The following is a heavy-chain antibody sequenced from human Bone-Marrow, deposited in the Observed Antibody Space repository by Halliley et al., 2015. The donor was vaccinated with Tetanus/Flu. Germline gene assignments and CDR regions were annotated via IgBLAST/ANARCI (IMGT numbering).Heavy chain of an antibody. CDR1: GFTFTGYI. CDR3: AREPVCCRLGRFSGPGAMGV. J-gene: IGHJ6*02. Sequence: AASGFTFTGYIIHWVRQAPGKELEWVSLVSYDGTNKYYADSVMGRFTVSRDNSKNTVDLQMNSLRAEDAAVYFCAREPVCCRLGRFSGPGAMGVCVQGAT. V-gene: IGHV3-30*04. D-gene: IGHD3-10*01. CDR2: VSYDGTNK.